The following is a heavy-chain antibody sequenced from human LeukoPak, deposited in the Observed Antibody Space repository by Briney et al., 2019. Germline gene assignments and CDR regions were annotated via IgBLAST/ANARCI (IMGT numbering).Heavy chain of an antibody. CDR3: ANSLPGSYSSGWQVDY. CDR2: ISSSGSGGNT. D-gene: IGHD6-19*01. J-gene: IGHJ4*02. CDR1: GVTLSNYA. Sequence: PGGSLRLSCVASGVTLSNYAMSWARQAPGKGLEWVSGISSSGSGGNTYYADSVKGRFTISRDNSKNTLYLQMNSLRAEDTAVYYCANSLPGSYSSGWQVDYWGQGTLVTVSS. V-gene: IGHV3-23*01.